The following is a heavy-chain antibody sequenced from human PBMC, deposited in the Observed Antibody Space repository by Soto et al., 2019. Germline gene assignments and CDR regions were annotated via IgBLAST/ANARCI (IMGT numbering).Heavy chain of an antibody. D-gene: IGHD4-4*01. CDR1: GFTFSSYG. CDR3: AKEESVTNDY. J-gene: IGHJ4*02. Sequence: GGSLRLSCAASGFTFSSYGMHWVRQAPGKGLEWVAVISYDGSNKYYADSVKGRFTISRDNSKNTLYLQMNSLRAEDTAVYYCAKEESVTNDYWGQGTLVTVSS. V-gene: IGHV3-30*18. CDR2: ISYDGSNK.